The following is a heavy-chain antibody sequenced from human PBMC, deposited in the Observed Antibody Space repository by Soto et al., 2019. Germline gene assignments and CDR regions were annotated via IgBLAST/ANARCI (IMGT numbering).Heavy chain of an antibody. J-gene: IGHJ4*02. CDR1: GYSISSRNW. CDR2: IYYSGTT. V-gene: IGHV4-28*01. CDR3: ARREIQGPIDY. Sequence: SETLSLTCAVSGYSISSRNWWGWIRQPPGKGLEWIGYIYYSGTTYYNPSLKSRVTMSVDTSKTQFSLKLTSVTAVDTAVYYCARREIQGPIDYWGQGTLVTVSS. D-gene: IGHD1-26*01.